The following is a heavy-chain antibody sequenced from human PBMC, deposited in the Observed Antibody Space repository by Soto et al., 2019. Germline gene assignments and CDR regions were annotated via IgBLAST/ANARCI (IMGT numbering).Heavy chain of an antibody. J-gene: IGHJ6*02. V-gene: IGHV3-23*01. CDR2: ISGSGGST. Sequence: GGSLRLSCAASGFTFSSYAMSWVRQAPGKGLEWVSAISGSGGSTYYADSVKGRFTISRDNSKNTLYLQMNSLRAEDTAVYYCAKDQHGGDYYYYGMDVWGQGTTVT. CDR3: AKDQHGGDYYYYGMDV. CDR1: GFTFSSYA. D-gene: IGHD4-17*01.